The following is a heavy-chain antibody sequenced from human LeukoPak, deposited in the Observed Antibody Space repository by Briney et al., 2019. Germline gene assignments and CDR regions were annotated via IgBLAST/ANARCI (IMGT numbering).Heavy chain of an antibody. D-gene: IGHD3-3*01. CDR3: ARIPLYFLEPFDY. CDR1: GGSASGYY. J-gene: IGHJ4*02. CDR2: ISHRGRT. Sequence: SETLSLTCAVYGGSASGYYWSWIRQPPGKGLEWIGEISHRGRTSYNPSLKGRVTMSVDTPKNQFALKVNSVTAADTAVYYCARIPLYFLEPFDYWGQGILVTVSS. V-gene: IGHV4-34*01.